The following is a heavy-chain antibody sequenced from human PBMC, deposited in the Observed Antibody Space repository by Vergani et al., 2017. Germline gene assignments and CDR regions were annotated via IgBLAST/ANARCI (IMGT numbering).Heavy chain of an antibody. CDR1: GYSISSGYY. V-gene: IGHV4-38-2*02. D-gene: IGHD6-6*01. CDR3: ASDISVGRTSSMTAVDY. J-gene: IGHJ4*02. Sequence: QVQLQESGPGLVKPSETLSLTCPVSGYSISSGYYWGWFRQPPGKGLEWIGSIYHSGSSNYNPSLKSRVTLSLDTTMKEISLHLTSLTAADTAAYYCASDISVGRTSSMTAVDYWGQGTLVTVSS. CDR2: IYHSGSS.